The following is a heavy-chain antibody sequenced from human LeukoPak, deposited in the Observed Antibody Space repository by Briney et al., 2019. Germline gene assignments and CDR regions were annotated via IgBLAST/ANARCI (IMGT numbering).Heavy chain of an antibody. V-gene: IGHV3-74*01. CDR1: GFTFSNYW. CDR3: ARDLGYCTNGACHTRFDY. J-gene: IGHJ4*02. D-gene: IGHD2-8*01. Sequence: GGSLRLSCAASGFTFSNYWMHWVRQAPGKGPVWVSRINTDGNITTYADSVKGRFSISRDNAKNALFLQLNSLRAEDTAVYYCARDLGYCTNGACHTRFDYWGQGTLVTVSS. CDR2: INTDGNIT.